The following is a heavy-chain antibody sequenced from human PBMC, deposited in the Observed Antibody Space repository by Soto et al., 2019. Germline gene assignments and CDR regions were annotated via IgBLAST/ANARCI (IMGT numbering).Heavy chain of an antibody. J-gene: IGHJ2*01. CDR2: MNPNSGNT. D-gene: IGHD6-6*01. Sequence: ASVKVSCKASGYTFTSYDINWVRQATGQGLEWMGWMNPNSGNTGYAQKFQGRVTMTRNTSISTAYMELSSLRSEDTAVYYCARGGKAARPTYWYFDLWGRGTLVTVSS. V-gene: IGHV1-8*02. CDR3: ARGGKAARPTYWYFDL. CDR1: GYTFTSYD.